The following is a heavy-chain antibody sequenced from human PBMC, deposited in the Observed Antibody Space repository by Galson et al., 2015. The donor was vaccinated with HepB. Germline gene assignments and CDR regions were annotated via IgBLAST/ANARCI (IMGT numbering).Heavy chain of an antibody. CDR2: ISASGGGA. CDR3: AKGAEVVNGLPDF. J-gene: IGHJ4*02. Sequence: SLRLSCAASGFAFSKFAMTWVRQAPGKGLEWVATISASGGGAHYADSVKGRFTLSRDNSKNTVYVQGMNLRVGDTARYYCAKGAEVVNGLPDFWGQGTPVIVSS. V-gene: IGHV3-23*01. CDR1: GFAFSKFA. D-gene: IGHD2-8*02.